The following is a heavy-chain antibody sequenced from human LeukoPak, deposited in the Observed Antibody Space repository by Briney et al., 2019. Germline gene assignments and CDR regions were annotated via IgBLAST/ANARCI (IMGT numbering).Heavy chain of an antibody. V-gene: IGHV4-59*01. CDR1: GGSISSYY. CDR3: ARDSGYSSI. Sequence: PSQTLSLTYTVSGGSISSYYWSWIRQPPGNGLEWIRYIYYSGSTNYNPSLKSRVTISVDTSKNQFSLKLSSVTAADTAVYYCARDSGYSSIWGQGTLVTVSS. D-gene: IGHD6-19*01. CDR2: IYYSGST. J-gene: IGHJ4*02.